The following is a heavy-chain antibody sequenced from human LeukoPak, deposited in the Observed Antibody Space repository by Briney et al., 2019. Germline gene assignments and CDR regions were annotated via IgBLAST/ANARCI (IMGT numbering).Heavy chain of an antibody. D-gene: IGHD4-17*01. V-gene: IGHV3-11*01. CDR1: GFTFSDYY. CDR3: AKVSLDGDYGDYDY. J-gene: IGHJ4*02. CDR2: VSGSGSPI. Sequence: PGGSLRLSCAASGFTFSDYYMSWIRQAPGKGLEWVSYVSGSGSPIYYADSVKGRFTISRDNAKNTLFLQMNSLRAEDTAVYYCAKVSLDGDYGDYDYWGQGTLVTVSS.